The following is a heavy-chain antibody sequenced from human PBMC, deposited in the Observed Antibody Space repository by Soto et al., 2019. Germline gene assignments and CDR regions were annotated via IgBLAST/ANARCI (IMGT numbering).Heavy chain of an antibody. Sequence: GGSLRLSCAASGFTFDDYTMHWVRQAPGKGLEWVAVISWDGSNEYYADSVMGRFTISRDNSKNTLYLQMNSLRAEDTAVYYCARAGHDSSGYYYGGLDYWGPGTLVTV. V-gene: IGHV3-43*01. CDR3: ARAGHDSSGYYYGGLDY. J-gene: IGHJ4*02. CDR2: ISWDGSNE. D-gene: IGHD3-22*01. CDR1: GFTFDDYT.